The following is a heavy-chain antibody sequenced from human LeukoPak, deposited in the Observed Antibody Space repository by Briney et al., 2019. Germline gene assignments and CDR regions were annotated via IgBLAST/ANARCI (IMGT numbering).Heavy chain of an antibody. D-gene: IGHD3-22*01. Sequence: SETLSLTCAVYGGSFSGYYWSWIRQPPGKGLEWIGEINHSGSTNYNPSLKSRVTISVDTSKNQFSLKLSSVTAANTAVYYCARGLFDMPGLYYYDSSGYSQNAFDIWGQGTMVTVSS. J-gene: IGHJ3*02. CDR1: GGSFSGYY. CDR3: ARGLFDMPGLYYYDSSGYSQNAFDI. V-gene: IGHV4-34*01. CDR2: INHSGST.